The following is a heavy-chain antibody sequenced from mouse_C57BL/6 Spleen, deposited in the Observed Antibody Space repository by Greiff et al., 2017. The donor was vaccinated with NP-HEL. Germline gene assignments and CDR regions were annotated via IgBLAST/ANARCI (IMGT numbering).Heavy chain of an antibody. D-gene: IGHD1-1*01. CDR1: GYTFTSYW. CDR3: ARGFITTVVEPLYYAMDY. Sequence: VMLVESGAELAKPGASVKLSCKASGYTFTSYWMHWVKQRPGQGLEWIGYINPSSGYTKYNQKFKDKATLTADKSSSTAYMQLSSLTYEDSAVYYCARGFITTVVEPLYYAMDYWGQGTSVTVSS. CDR2: INPSSGYT. J-gene: IGHJ4*01. V-gene: IGHV1-7*01.